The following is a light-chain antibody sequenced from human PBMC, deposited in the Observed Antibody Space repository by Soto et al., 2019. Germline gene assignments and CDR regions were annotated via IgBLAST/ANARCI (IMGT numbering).Light chain of an antibody. CDR3: QQYTNWPPTYT. CDR2: GAS. CDR1: QSVSSY. Sequence: EIVTTQSPATLSVSPGERATLSCRASQSVSSYLAWYQQKPGQAPRLLMYGASTRASDVPARFSGSGSRTDFTLTISSVLSEDFAVYYCQQYTNWPPTYTFGQGTKLEIK. V-gene: IGKV3-15*01. J-gene: IGKJ2*01.